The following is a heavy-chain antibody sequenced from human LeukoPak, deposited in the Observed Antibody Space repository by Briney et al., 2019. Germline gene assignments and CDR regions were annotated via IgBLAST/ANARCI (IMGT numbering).Heavy chain of an antibody. D-gene: IGHD3-10*01. V-gene: IGHV1-2*02. Sequence: ASVKVSCKASGYTFTGYYMHWVRQAPGQGLEWMGWINPNSGGTNYAQKLQGRVTLTRDTSFSTAYMELSGLRSDDTAIYYCARDGSVESGHYYFDYWGQGTLVTVSS. CDR1: GYTFTGYY. CDR3: ARDGSVESGHYYFDY. CDR2: INPNSGGT. J-gene: IGHJ4*02.